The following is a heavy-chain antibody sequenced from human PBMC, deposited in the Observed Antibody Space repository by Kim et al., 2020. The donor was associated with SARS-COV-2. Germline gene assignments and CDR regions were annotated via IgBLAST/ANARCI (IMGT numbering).Heavy chain of an antibody. Sequence: GGSLRLSCSASGFTFSSYAMHWVRQAPGKGLEYVSAISSNGGSTYYADSVKGRFTISRDNSKNTLYLQMSSLRAEDTAVYYCVKDSRHYYGSGSFDYWGQGTLVTVSS. V-gene: IGHV3-64D*09. D-gene: IGHD3-10*01. CDR3: VKDSRHYYGSGSFDY. CDR1: GFTFSSYA. J-gene: IGHJ4*02. CDR2: ISSNGGST.